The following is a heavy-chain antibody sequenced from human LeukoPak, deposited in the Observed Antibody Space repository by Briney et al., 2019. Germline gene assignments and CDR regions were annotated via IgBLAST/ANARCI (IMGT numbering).Heavy chain of an antibody. V-gene: IGHV3-15*01. CDR1: GFSFSDAW. Sequence: PGGSLRLSCTASGFSFSDAWMTWVRQAPGKGLEWVGRIKPIATGGTTEYAAPVKGRFTISRDDSKNTVYLQMNSLESEDTDVYYCTTPPDWGQGTLVTVSS. J-gene: IGHJ4*02. CDR2: IKPIATGGTT. CDR3: TTPPD.